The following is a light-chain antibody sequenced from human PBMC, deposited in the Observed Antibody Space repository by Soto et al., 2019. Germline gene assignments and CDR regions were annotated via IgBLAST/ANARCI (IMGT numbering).Light chain of an antibody. CDR2: EVT. V-gene: IGLV2-23*02. CDR3: CSYAGGSNWV. J-gene: IGLJ3*02. Sequence: QSVLTQPASVSGSPGQSSTISCTGTNSNVATYDLVSWYQQHPGKAPKLMIHEVTRRPSGVSTRFSGSKSGNTASLTISVLRAEDEADYYCCSYAGGSNWVFGGGTQLTVL. CDR1: NSNVATYDL.